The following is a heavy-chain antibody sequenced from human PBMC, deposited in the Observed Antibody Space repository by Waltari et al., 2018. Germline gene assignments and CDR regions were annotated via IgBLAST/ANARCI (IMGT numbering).Heavy chain of an antibody. J-gene: IGHJ6*03. V-gene: IGHV4-4*07. CDR1: GGSISSYY. CDR3: ARGTYYDFWSGSRTYYYYMDV. Sequence: QLQLQESGPGLVKPSETLSLTCTVSGGSISSYYWSWIRQPAGKGLEWIGRIYTSGSTNYNPSLKSRVTMSVDTSKNQFSLKLSSVTAADTAVYYCARGTYYDFWSGSRTYYYYMDVWGKGTTVTVSS. CDR2: IYTSGST. D-gene: IGHD3-3*01.